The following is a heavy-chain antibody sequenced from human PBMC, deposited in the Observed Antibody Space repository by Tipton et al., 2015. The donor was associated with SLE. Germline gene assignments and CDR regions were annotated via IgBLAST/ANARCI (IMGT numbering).Heavy chain of an antibody. J-gene: IGHJ5*02. CDR1: GGSISSGGYY. CDR2: IYYSGST. V-gene: IGHV4-61*08. D-gene: IGHD6-19*01. Sequence: TLSLTCTVSGGSISSGGYYWRWIRQPPGKGLEWIGYIYYSGSTNYNPSLKSRVTISVDTSKNQFSLKLSSVTAADTAVYYCARGDKQWLVQGNWFDPWGQGTLVTVSS. CDR3: ARGDKQWLVQGNWFDP.